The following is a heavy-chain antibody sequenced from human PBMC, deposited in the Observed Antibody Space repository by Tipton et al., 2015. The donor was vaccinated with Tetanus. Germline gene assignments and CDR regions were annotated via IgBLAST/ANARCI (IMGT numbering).Heavy chain of an antibody. CDR3: APHRWGDT. CDR2: ISYDGSHK. Sequence: SLRLSCAASGFTFSSYAMHWVRQAPGKGLEWVAVISYDGSHKYYADSVKGRFSISRDNSKNSVYLQMSSLRVDDAAVYYCAPHRWGDTWGQGTLVIVSS. D-gene: IGHD2-21*01. V-gene: IGHV3-30*03. CDR1: GFTFSSYA. J-gene: IGHJ5*02.